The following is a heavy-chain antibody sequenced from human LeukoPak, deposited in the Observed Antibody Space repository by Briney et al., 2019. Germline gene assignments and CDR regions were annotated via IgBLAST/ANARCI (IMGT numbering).Heavy chain of an antibody. J-gene: IGHJ5*02. D-gene: IGHD2-2*01. CDR1: GGSISSYY. CDR2: IYTSGST. CDR3: ARVVIVPAAMSWWFDP. Sequence: SETLSLTCTVSGGSISSYYWSWIRQPAGKGLECIGRIYTSGSTNYNPSLKSRVTMSVDTSKNQFSLKLSSVTAADTAVYYCARVVIVPAAMSWWFDPWGQGTLVTVSS. V-gene: IGHV4-4*07.